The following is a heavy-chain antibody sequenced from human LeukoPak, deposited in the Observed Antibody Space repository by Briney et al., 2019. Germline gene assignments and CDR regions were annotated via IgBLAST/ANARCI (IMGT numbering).Heavy chain of an antibody. CDR1: GFTFSSYA. CDR3: AKDQYSSSWYGYFDY. J-gene: IGHJ4*02. Sequence: GGSLRLSCAASGFTFSSYAMSWVRQAPGKGLKWVSPISGSGGSTYYADSVKGRFTISRDNSKNTLYLQMNSLRAEDTAVYYCAKDQYSSSWYGYFDYWGQGTLVTVSS. CDR2: ISGSGGST. D-gene: IGHD6-13*01. V-gene: IGHV3-23*01.